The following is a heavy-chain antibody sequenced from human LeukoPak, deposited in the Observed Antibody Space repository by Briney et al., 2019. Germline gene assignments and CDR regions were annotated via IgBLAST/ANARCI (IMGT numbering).Heavy chain of an antibody. Sequence: SETLSLTCAVSGYSLSSGYQWAWIRQSPGKGLEWIGSIYHSGSAHYNPSLKSRVTISVETSKNQFSLKLSSVTAADTAVYYCARGEAVAGNRWFDPWGQGTLVTVSS. J-gene: IGHJ5*02. CDR1: GYSLSSGYQ. CDR3: ARGEAVAGNRWFDP. V-gene: IGHV4-38-2*01. D-gene: IGHD6-19*01. CDR2: IYHSGSA.